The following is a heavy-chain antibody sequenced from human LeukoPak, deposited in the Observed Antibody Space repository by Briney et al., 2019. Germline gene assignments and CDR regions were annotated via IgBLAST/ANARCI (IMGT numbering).Heavy chain of an antibody. J-gene: IGHJ4*02. CDR3: ARGAPGYCSSTTCPLDY. V-gene: IGHV4-59*01. Sequence: SETLSLTCTVSGGPISSYYWSWIRQPPGKGLEWMGYIYYSGSTNYNPSLKSRVTISVDTSKNQFSLKLSSVTAADTAVYYCARGAPGYCSSTTCPLDYWGQGTLVTVSS. CDR1: GGPISSYY. D-gene: IGHD2-2*01. CDR2: IYYSGST.